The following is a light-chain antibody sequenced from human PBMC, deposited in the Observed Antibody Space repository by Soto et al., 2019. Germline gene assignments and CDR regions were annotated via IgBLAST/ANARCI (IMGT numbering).Light chain of an antibody. Sequence: DIPITPSPSTLSASVRDVLTITCRTSQSSSSWLAWYQQKPGKAPKLLIYKASSLESGVPSRFSGSGSGTEFTLTISSLQSDDFATYYCQQYSSYPTFGQGTKVDIK. CDR1: QSSSSW. CDR3: QQYSSYPT. J-gene: IGKJ1*01. CDR2: KAS. V-gene: IGKV1-5*03.